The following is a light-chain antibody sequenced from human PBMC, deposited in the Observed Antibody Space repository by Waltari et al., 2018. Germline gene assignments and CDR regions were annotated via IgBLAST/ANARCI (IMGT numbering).Light chain of an antibody. CDR1: QSVSSSF. J-gene: IGKJ1*01. CDR2: GAS. V-gene: IGKV3-20*01. CDR3: QQYGSSPTWT. Sequence: EIVFTQSPGTLSLCPGERATLSCGASQSVSSSFLAWYQQKPGQAPRLLIYGASSRATGIPDRFSGSGSGTDFTLTISRLEPEDFAVYYCQQYGSSPTWTFGQGTKVEIK.